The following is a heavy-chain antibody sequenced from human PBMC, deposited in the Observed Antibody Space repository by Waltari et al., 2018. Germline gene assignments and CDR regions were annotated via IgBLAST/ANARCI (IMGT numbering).Heavy chain of an antibody. D-gene: IGHD5-12*01. CDR3: ARGGDGYNYDY. V-gene: IGHV4-31*03. CDR1: GGSISSGGYY. Sequence: QLQLQESGPGLVKPAQTLSLTCTVSGGSISSGGYYWSWIRQHPGKGLEWIGYIYYSGSTYYNPSLKSRVTISVDTSKNQFSLKLSSVTAADTAVYYCARGGDGYNYDYWGQGTLVTVSS. CDR2: IYYSGST. J-gene: IGHJ4*02.